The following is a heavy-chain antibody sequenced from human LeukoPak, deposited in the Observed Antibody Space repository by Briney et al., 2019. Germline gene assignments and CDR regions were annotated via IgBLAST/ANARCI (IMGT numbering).Heavy chain of an antibody. CDR3: AKKEFTYYDSLTGSFYYYGMDV. J-gene: IGHJ6*02. CDR1: GFTFSTYA. Sequence: GGSLRLSCAASGFTFSTYAMSWVRQAPGSGLEWVSTISGTGDSSYYADSVKGRFTISRDNSKNTLCLQVNSLRAEDTAVYYCAKKEFTYYDSLTGSFYYYGMDVWGLGTTVTVSS. V-gene: IGHV3-23*01. CDR2: ISGTGDSS. D-gene: IGHD3-9*01.